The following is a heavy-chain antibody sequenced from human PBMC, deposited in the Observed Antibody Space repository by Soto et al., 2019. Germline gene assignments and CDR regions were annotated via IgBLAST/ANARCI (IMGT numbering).Heavy chain of an antibody. V-gene: IGHV3-30*18. CDR2: ISSDGNNK. D-gene: IGHD4-17*01. J-gene: IGHJ5*02. CDR3: VQDLPPNPVTTCGS. Sequence: QVQLVESGGGVVQPGRSLRLSCAASGVTFDSYGMHWVRQAPGKGLEWVAVISSDGNNKYYAYSVKGRFSIYRDNFNHILYLQMSSLRVEDTAVYYCVQDLPPNPVTTCGSWGQGTLVTVSS. CDR1: GVTFDSYG.